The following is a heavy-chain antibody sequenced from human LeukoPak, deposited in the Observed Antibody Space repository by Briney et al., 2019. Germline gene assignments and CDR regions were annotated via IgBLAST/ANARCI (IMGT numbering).Heavy chain of an antibody. CDR3: ARLIGYCSSTSCYAGAFDI. V-gene: IGHV4-61*02. Sequence: SETLSLTCTVSGGSISSGSYYWSWIRQPAGKGLEWIGRIYTSGSTNYNPSLKSRDTISVDTSKNQFSLKLSSVTAADTAVYYCARLIGYCSSTSCYAGAFDIWGQGTMVTVSS. D-gene: IGHD2-2*01. CDR1: GGSISSGSYY. CDR2: IYTSGST. J-gene: IGHJ3*02.